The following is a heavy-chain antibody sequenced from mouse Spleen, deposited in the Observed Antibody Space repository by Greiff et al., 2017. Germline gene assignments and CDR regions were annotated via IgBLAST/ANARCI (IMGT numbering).Heavy chain of an antibody. CDR1: GYTFTGYW. CDR2: ILTGSGST. D-gene: IGHD4-1*01. CDR3: ATRVGRGY. V-gene: IGHV1-9*01. Sequence: LLQSGAELMKPGASVKLSCKASGYTFTGYWIEWVKQRPGNGLEWVAEILTGSGSTNYTEKFKGKATFTADTSSNTVYMQLSSLTTEDSASYCCATRVGRGYWGQGTTLTVSS. J-gene: IGHJ2*01.